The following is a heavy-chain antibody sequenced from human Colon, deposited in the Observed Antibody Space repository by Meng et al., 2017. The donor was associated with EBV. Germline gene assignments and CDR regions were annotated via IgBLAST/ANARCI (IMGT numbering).Heavy chain of an antibody. CDR1: GGSISSSHW. J-gene: IGHJ4*02. V-gene: IGHV4-4*02. D-gene: IGHD3-16*02. Sequence: QVQLKESGPGLVKPSGTLSLPRAVSGGSISSSHWWTWVRQPPGKGLEWIGEVYHTGSTKYNPSLKSRLTISVDKSKNQFSLNLTSVTAADTAVYYCARVWQSLIAFFDSWGQGTLVTVSS. CDR2: VYHTGST. CDR3: ARVWQSLIAFFDS.